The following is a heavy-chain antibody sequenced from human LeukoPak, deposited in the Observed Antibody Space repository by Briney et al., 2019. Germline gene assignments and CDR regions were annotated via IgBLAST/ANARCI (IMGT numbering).Heavy chain of an antibody. CDR3: ARVSGQWLAPPGY. J-gene: IGHJ4*02. CDR2: INSDGSST. CDR1: GFTFSSYS. V-gene: IGHV3-74*01. D-gene: IGHD6-19*01. Sequence: GGSLRLSCAASGFTFSSYSMNWVRQAPGKGLVWVSRINSDGSSTSYADSAKGRFTISRDNAKNTLYLQMNSLRAEDTAVYYCARVSGQWLAPPGYWGQGTLVTVSS.